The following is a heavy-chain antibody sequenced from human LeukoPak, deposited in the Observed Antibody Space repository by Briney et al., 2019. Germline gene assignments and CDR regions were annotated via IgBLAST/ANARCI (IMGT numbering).Heavy chain of an antibody. V-gene: IGHV4-31*03. CDR2: IYYSGST. CDR1: GGSISSGGYY. Sequence: SQTLSLTCTVSGGSISSGGYYWSWIRQHPGKGLEWIGYIYYSGSTYYNPSLKSRVTISVDTSKNQFSLKLSSVTAADTAVYYCARRPEQLVGVDDAFDIWGQGTMVTVSS. J-gene: IGHJ3*02. D-gene: IGHD6-6*01. CDR3: ARRPEQLVGVDDAFDI.